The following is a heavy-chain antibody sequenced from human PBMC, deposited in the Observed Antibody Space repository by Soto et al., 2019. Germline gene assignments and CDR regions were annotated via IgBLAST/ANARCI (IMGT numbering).Heavy chain of an antibody. D-gene: IGHD3-22*01. J-gene: IGHJ4*02. CDR2: IYYSGTT. CDR3: ARHRQYYDTSGYQQRYFDY. CDR1: GGSISSSPYY. Sequence: SETLSLTCSVSGGSISSSPYYWGWIRQPPGKGLEWLGTIYYSGTTSYNPSLKSRVIISLDTSNNQLFLKLRSVTAADTAVYYCARHRQYYDTSGYQQRYFDYWGQGTQVTVSS. V-gene: IGHV4-39*01.